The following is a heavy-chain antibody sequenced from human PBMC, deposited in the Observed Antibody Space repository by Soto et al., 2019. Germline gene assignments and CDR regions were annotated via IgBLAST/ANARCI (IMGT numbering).Heavy chain of an antibody. D-gene: IGHD4-17*01. J-gene: IGHJ4*02. V-gene: IGHV4-31*03. CDR2: IYYSGST. Sequence: QVQLQESGPGLVKPSQTLSLTCTVSGGSISSGGYYWSWIRQHPGKGLEWIGYIYYSGSTYYNPSLKSRVTISVDTSKNQFSLKLSSVTAADTAVYYCARVDYGGNPGPSALDYWGQGTLVTVSS. CDR1: GGSISSGGYY. CDR3: ARVDYGGNPGPSALDY.